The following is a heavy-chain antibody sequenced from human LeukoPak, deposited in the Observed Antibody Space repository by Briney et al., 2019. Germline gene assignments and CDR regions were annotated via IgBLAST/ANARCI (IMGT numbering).Heavy chain of an antibody. D-gene: IGHD6-6*01. CDR2: IYYSGST. Sequence: SETLSLTCTVSGGXISSYYWSWIRQPPGKGLEWIGYIYYSGSTNYSPSLKSRVTISVDTSKNQFSLKLSSVTAADTAVYYCARVDPDSSSTLEVFDYWGQGTLVTVSS. CDR1: GGXISSYY. V-gene: IGHV4-59*01. CDR3: ARVDPDSSSTLEVFDY. J-gene: IGHJ4*02.